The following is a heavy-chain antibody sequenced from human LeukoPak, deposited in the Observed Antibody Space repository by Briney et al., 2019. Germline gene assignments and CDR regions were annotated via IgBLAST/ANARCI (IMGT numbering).Heavy chain of an antibody. Sequence: GGSLRLSCAASGFTFSSYAMHWVRQAPGKGLEWVAVISYDGSNKYYADSVKGRFTISRDNSKNTLYLQMSSLRAEDTAVYYCARLKSEWQGDYFDYWGQGTLVTVSS. D-gene: IGHD3-3*01. CDR3: ARLKSEWQGDYFDY. J-gene: IGHJ4*02. V-gene: IGHV3-30-3*01. CDR1: GFTFSSYA. CDR2: ISYDGSNK.